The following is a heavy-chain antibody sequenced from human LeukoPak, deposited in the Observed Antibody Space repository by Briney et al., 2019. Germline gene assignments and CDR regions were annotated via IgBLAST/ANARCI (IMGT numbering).Heavy chain of an antibody. J-gene: IGHJ4*02. CDR1: GFTFSIHG. D-gene: IGHD3-3*02. Sequence: GKSLRLSCAASGFTFSIHGMHWVRQAPGKGLKWVANIWYDGNNKYYADSVKGRFAISRDNSKNTLYLQMSSLRADDTALYYCARSLTISGVPMIDYWGQGTLVTVSS. CDR2: IWYDGNNK. CDR3: ARSLTISGVPMIDY. V-gene: IGHV3-33*01.